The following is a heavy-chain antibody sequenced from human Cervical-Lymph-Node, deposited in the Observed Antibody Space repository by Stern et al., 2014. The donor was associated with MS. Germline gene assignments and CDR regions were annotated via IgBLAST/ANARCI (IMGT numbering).Heavy chain of an antibody. CDR3: ARGSGTAYDLRGDY. D-gene: IGHD3-3*01. V-gene: IGHV1-2*02. CDR2: INPNSGGT. CDR1: GYIFTDYY. Sequence: VQLEESGAEARAPGASMKVSCKASGYIFTDYYLHWVRQAPGQGLEWLGWINPNSGGTNYAPNFQGRVTMTRDTSISTAYMELRWLGSADTAVYYCARGSGTAYDLRGDYWGQGTLVTVSS. J-gene: IGHJ4*01.